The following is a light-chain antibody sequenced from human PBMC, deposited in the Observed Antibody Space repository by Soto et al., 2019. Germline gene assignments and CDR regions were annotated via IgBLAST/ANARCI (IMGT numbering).Light chain of an antibody. J-gene: IGKJ4*01. Sequence: DIQVTQSPSTLSASVGDRVTITCRASQSIDIWLAWYQQKPGKAPNLLVYKASTLQGGVPSRFSGSGSGTEFALTISSLQPDDFATYYCQQYSSFPLTFGGGTKVEIK. V-gene: IGKV1-5*03. CDR3: QQYSSFPLT. CDR1: QSIDIW. CDR2: KAS.